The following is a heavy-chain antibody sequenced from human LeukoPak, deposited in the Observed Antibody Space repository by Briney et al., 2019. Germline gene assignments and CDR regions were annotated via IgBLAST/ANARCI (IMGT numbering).Heavy chain of an antibody. D-gene: IGHD3-22*01. CDR1: GGSISSGGYS. Sequence: PSETLSLTCAVSGGSISSGGYSGSWIRQPPGKGLEGIGYIYYSGSTYYNPSLKSRVTISVDTSKNQFSLKLSSVTAADTAVYYCARFFGYYYDSSGHRRAFDIWGQGTMVTVSS. CDR3: ARFFGYYYDSSGHRRAFDI. V-gene: IGHV4-30-4*07. J-gene: IGHJ3*02. CDR2: IYYSGST.